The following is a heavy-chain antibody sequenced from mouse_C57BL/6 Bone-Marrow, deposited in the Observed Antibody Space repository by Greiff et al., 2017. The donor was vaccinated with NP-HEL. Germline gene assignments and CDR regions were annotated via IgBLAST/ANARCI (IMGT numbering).Heavy chain of an antibody. Sequence: VKLQESGAELARPGASVKLSCKASGYTFTSYGISWVKQRTGQGLEWIGEIYPRSGNTYYNEKFKGKATLTAEKSSSTAYMELRSLTSEDSAVYFCAGDSSGTDYWGQGTTLTVSS. CDR1: GYTFTSYG. D-gene: IGHD3-2*02. V-gene: IGHV1-81*01. CDR2: IYPRSGNT. CDR3: AGDSSGTDY. J-gene: IGHJ2*01.